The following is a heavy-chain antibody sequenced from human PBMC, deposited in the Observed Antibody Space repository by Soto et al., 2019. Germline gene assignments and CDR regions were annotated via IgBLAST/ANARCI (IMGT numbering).Heavy chain of an antibody. Sequence: PGGSLRLSCAASGFTFSHYGMQWVRQAPGKGLEWLATISYDGSNKYYADSVKGRFTISRDNSKDTLFLQMNSLRAEDTAVYFCAKEEMATIDYWGQGSLVTVSS. CDR2: ISYDGSNK. J-gene: IGHJ4*02. CDR1: GFTFSHYG. CDR3: AKEEMATIDY. V-gene: IGHV3-30*18.